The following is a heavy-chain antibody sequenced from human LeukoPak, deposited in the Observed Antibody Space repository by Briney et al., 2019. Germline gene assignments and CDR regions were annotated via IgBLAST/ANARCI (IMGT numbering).Heavy chain of an antibody. V-gene: IGHV4-31*03. CDR3: ARGGIAARASFDY. Sequence: PSQTLSLTCTVSGGSISSGGYYWSWIRQHPGKGLEWIGYIYYSGSTYYNPSLKSRVTISVDTSKNQFSPKLSSVTAADTAVYYCARGGIAARASFDYWGQGTLVTVSS. CDR2: IYYSGST. CDR1: GGSISSGGYY. D-gene: IGHD6-6*01. J-gene: IGHJ4*02.